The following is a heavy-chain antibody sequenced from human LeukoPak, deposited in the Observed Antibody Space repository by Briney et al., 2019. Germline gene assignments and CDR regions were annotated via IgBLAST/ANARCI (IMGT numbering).Heavy chain of an antibody. Sequence: GGSLRLSCAASGFTFSSYAMSWVRQAPGKGLEWVSAISGSGGSTYYADSVKGRFTISRDNSKNTLYLQMNSLRAEDTAVYYCASHLGYYSYGSYYSDYWGQGTLVTVSS. V-gene: IGHV3-23*01. CDR2: ISGSGGST. J-gene: IGHJ4*02. CDR1: GFTFSSYA. D-gene: IGHD2-15*01. CDR3: ASHLGYYSYGSYYSDY.